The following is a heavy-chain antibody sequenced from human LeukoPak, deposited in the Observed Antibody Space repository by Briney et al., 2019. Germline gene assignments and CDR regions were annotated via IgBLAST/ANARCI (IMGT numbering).Heavy chain of an antibody. CDR2: ISYNGRNQ. Sequence: GGSLRLSCSASGFTFSSYAMHWVRQAPGKGLEWVAVISYNGRNQNYADSVQGRFTISRDNSKNTLYLQMNSLRAADTAVYYCAKDGPRRIPYYMDVWGKGTTVTVSS. CDR1: GFTFSSYA. V-gene: IGHV3-30*04. J-gene: IGHJ6*03. CDR3: AKDGPRRIPYYMDV.